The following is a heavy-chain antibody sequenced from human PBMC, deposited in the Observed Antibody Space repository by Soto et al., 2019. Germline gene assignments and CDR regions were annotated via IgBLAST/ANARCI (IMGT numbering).Heavy chain of an antibody. Sequence: PSETLSLTSTVSGGSISSYYWSWIRQPPGKGLEWIGYIYYSGSTNYNPSLKSRVTISVDTSKNQFSLKLSSVTAADTAVYYCARGTPPIDDFWSGYYRPPFDYWGQGTLVTV. CDR3: ARGTPPIDDFWSGYYRPPFDY. CDR1: GGSISSYY. CDR2: IYYSGST. D-gene: IGHD3-3*01. J-gene: IGHJ4*02. V-gene: IGHV4-59*01.